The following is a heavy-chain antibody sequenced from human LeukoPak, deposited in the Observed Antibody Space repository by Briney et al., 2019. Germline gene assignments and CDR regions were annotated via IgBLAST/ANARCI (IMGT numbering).Heavy chain of an antibody. CDR1: GFTFSNYA. CDR2: ISGGSSFI. CDR3: ARKAAAAHDAFDI. D-gene: IGHD6-13*01. Sequence: PGGSLRLSCAASGFTFSNYAMSCVRQAPGKGLEWVSSISGGSSFIYYGDSVKGRFTISRDNAKNSVFLQMDSLRAEDTAVYYCARKAAAAHDAFDIWGRGTMVTVSP. J-gene: IGHJ3*02. V-gene: IGHV3-21*01.